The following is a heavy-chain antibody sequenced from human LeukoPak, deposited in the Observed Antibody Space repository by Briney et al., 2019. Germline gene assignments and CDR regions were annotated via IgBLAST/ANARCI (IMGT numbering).Heavy chain of an antibody. CDR2: ISYDGSNK. D-gene: IGHD2-2*01. V-gene: IGHV3-30-3*01. Sequence: GGSLRLSCAASGFTFSSYAMHWVRQAPGKGLEWVAVISYDGSNKYYADSVKGRFTISRDNSKNTLYLQMNSLRAEDTAIYSCARAVPAATDHYYYGMDVWGQGTSVTVSS. J-gene: IGHJ6*02. CDR3: ARAVPAATDHYYYGMDV. CDR1: GFTFSSYA.